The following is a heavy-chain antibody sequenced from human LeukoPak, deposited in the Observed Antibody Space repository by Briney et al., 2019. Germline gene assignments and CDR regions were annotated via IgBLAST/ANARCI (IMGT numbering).Heavy chain of an antibody. CDR1: GFIFSNYA. CDR2: ISYDGSNK. CDR3: ARDRGSGSYLDY. J-gene: IGHJ4*02. V-gene: IGHV3-30*04. D-gene: IGHD1-26*01. Sequence: GGSLRLSCAASGFIFSNYAMHWVRQAPGKGLEWVAVISYDGSNKYYADSVKGRFTISRDNFKNTLFLQMNSLRAEDTAVYYCARDRGSGSYLDYWGQGTLVTVSS.